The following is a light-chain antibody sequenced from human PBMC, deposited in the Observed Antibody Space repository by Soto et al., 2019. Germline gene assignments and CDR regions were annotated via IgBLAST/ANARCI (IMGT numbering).Light chain of an antibody. CDR1: QSVTNSF. CDR3: QQYSTLPHT. J-gene: IGKJ2*01. Sequence: ENVLTQSPGTLSLSPGERATLSCRASQSVTNSFFAWYQQKPGQAPRLLIYGISNRATGIPDRFSGSGSGTDFTITISRLEPEDFVVYFCQQYSTLPHTFGQGTKLEVK. V-gene: IGKV3-20*01. CDR2: GIS.